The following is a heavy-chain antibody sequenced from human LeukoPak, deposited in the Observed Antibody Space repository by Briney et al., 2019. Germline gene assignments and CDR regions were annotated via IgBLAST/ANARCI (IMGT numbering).Heavy chain of an antibody. CDR2: ISSTGGTT. D-gene: IGHD3/OR15-3a*01. CDR3: ARDRDWGLTY. Sequence: GGSLRLSCAASGITFSSYGMSWVRQAPGKGLEWVSSISSTGGTTYYADSVKGRFTISRDNAKNTLYLQMNRLRAEDTAVYYCARDRDWGLTYWGQGTLVTVSS. CDR1: GITFSSYG. J-gene: IGHJ4*02. V-gene: IGHV3-23*01.